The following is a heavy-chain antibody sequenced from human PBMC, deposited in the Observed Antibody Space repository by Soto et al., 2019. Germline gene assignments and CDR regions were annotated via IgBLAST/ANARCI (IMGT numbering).Heavy chain of an antibody. J-gene: IGHJ6*03. CDR2: IYYSGST. CDR1: GGSISSYY. CDR3: ARLVSARPYYYYYYMDV. Sequence: SETLSLTCTVSGGSISSYYWSWIRQPPGKGLEWIGYIYYSGSTNYNPSLKSRVTISVDTSKNQFSLKLSSVTAADTAVYYCARLVSARPYYYYYYMDVWGKGTTVTVSS. D-gene: IGHD2-2*01. V-gene: IGHV4-59*08.